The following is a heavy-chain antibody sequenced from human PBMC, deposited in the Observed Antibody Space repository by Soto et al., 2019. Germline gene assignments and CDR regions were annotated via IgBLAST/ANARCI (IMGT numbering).Heavy chain of an antibody. CDR1: GFAFSSYG. J-gene: IGHJ4*02. Sequence: QVPLVESGGGVVQPGRSLRLSCAASGFAFSSYGMHWVRQAPGKGLEWVAVISKDGNVQFYAESVKGRFIISRDNSKNTLYLQMNSLGAEDTAAYYCTGEVASGYWGQGTLVTVSS. CDR2: ISKDGNVQ. V-gene: IGHV3-30*03. D-gene: IGHD2-8*02. CDR3: TGEVASGY.